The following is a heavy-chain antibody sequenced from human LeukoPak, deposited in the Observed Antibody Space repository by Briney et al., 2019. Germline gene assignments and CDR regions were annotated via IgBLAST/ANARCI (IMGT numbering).Heavy chain of an antibody. CDR3: ARSAFDPELYYFDY. V-gene: IGHV3-48*03. CDR1: GFAFSSYE. J-gene: IGHJ4*02. D-gene: IGHD3-9*01. Sequence: GGSLRLSCAASGFAFSSYEMNWVRQAPGKGLEWVPYISSSGSTIYYADSVKGRFTISRDNAKNSLYLQMNSLRAEDTAVYYCARSAFDPELYYFDYWGQGTLVTVSS. CDR2: ISSSGSTI.